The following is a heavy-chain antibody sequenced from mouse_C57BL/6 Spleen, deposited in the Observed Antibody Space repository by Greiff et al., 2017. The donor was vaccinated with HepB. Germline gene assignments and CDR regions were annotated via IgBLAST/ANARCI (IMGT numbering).Heavy chain of an antibody. CDR1: GYTFTDYN. D-gene: IGHD2-13*01. CDR2: INPNNGGT. V-gene: IGHV1-18*01. CDR3: ARRDPYAMDY. Sequence: EVQLQQSGPELVKPGASVKIPCKASGYTFTDYNMDWVKQSHGKSLEWIGDINPNNGGTSYNQKFKGKATLAVDKSSSTAYMELRSLTSEDTAVYYCARRDPYAMDYWGQGTSVTVSS. J-gene: IGHJ4*01.